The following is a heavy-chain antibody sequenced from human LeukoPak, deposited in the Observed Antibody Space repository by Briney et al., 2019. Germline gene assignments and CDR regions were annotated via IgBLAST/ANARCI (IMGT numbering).Heavy chain of an antibody. D-gene: IGHD1-20*01. V-gene: IGHV3-74*01. CDR3: LRDLNWSLDQ. CDR2: IKSDGITI. CDR1: EFTFSNYM. J-gene: IGHJ4*02. Sequence: GGSLRLSCAASEFTFSNYMMHWVRQAPGKGLVWVSRIKSDGITITYADSVKGRFTISRDNAKNTLYLQMNSLRAEDTAVYYCLRDLNWSLDQWGQGTLVTVSS.